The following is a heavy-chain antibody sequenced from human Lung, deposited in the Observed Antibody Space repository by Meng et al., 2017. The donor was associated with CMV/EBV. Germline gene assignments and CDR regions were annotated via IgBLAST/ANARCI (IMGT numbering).Heavy chain of an antibody. Sequence: SETLSLTCTVSGGSISSYYWSWIRQPPGKGLEWIGYIYYSGSTNYNPSLKSRVTISVDTSKNQSSLKLSSVTAADTAVYYCARDSRSGLEYFQHWGQGTLVTVSS. D-gene: IGHD1-14*01. CDR3: ARDSRSGLEYFQH. V-gene: IGHV4-59*01. CDR1: GGSISSYY. J-gene: IGHJ1*01. CDR2: IYYSGST.